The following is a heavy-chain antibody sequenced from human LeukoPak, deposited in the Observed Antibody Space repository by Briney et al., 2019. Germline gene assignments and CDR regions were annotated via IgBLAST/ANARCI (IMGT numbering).Heavy chain of an antibody. CDR3: AGGQELLSSPWQCGPRRKNLYYYGMVV. J-gene: IGHJ6*02. CDR2: ISSDGNT. Sequence: GGSLRLSCAASGFTVSSCSMNWVRLAPGKGLEWVSVISSDGNTNYADSVKGRLTISRNNYSNPLSHQKHGLRTADTAVYYYAGGQELLSSPWQCGPRRKNLYYYGMVVGGQGPTVTVSS. D-gene: IGHD1-7*01. CDR1: GFTVSSCS. V-gene: IGHV3-66*01.